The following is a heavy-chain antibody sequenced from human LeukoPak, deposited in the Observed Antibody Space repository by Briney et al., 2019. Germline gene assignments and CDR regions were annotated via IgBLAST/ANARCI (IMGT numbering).Heavy chain of an antibody. D-gene: IGHD2-2*02. Sequence: GGSLRLSWAASGFTFSSYSMNWVRQAPGKGLEWVSSISSGSSYIYYADSVKGRLTISTDNAKNSLYLQMNSLRAEDTAVYYCARDLGYCSSTSCYIIDFDYWGQGTLVTVSS. V-gene: IGHV3-21*01. J-gene: IGHJ4*02. CDR3: ARDLGYCSSTSCYIIDFDY. CDR1: GFTFSSYS. CDR2: ISSGSSYI.